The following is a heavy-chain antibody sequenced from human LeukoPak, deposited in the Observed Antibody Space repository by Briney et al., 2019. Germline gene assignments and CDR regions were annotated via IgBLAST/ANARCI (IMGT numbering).Heavy chain of an antibody. CDR3: ARVQAVGVPVAIDAYYSYGMDV. CDR1: GGAFTRNA. J-gene: IGHJ6*02. CDR2: FIPMVGVE. D-gene: IGHD3-22*01. V-gene: IGHV1-69*04. Sequence: SVKFSSKASGGAFTRNAISWVRPAPGQGREWMGRFIPMVGVETYAQSFQGRVTITADRSTSTAYMELSSLRSEDTAVYYCARVQAVGVPVAIDAYYSYGMDVWGQGTVVTVSS.